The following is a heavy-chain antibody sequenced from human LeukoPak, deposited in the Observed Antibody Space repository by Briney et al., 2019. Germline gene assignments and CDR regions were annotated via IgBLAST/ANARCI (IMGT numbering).Heavy chain of an antibody. CDR2: INAGNGNT. V-gene: IGHV1-3*01. J-gene: IGHJ4*02. CDR3: ARGGWSSWSVAGPISALYYFDY. CDR1: GYTFTSYA. D-gene: IGHD6-19*01. Sequence: GASVKVSCKASGYTFTSYAMHWVRQAPGQRLEWMGWINAGNGNTKYSQKFQGRVTITRDTSASTAYMELSSLRSDDTAVYYCARGGWSSWSVAGPISALYYFDYWGQGTLVTVSS.